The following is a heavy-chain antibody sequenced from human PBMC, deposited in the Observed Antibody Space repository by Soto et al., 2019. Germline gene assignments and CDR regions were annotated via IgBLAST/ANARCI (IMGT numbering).Heavy chain of an antibody. CDR2: IWNDGSNK. J-gene: IGHJ6*03. Sequence: GRSLRLSCSASAFTFSSYGMHWVRQAPGKGLEWVAVIWNDGSNKYYADSVKGRFTISRDNSKNTLSLQMNTLRAEDTAVYYCARAHDYIWGSYRPGGTFYMDVWGKGTTVTVSS. D-gene: IGHD3-16*02. CDR3: ARAHDYIWGSYRPGGTFYMDV. CDR1: AFTFSSYG. V-gene: IGHV3-33*01.